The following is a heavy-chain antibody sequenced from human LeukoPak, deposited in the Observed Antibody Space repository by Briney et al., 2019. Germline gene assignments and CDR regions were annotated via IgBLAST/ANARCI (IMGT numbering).Heavy chain of an antibody. CDR1: GFTFSNAW. CDR3: LGSAAIILSAFGY. Sequence: GGSLRLPCAASGFTFSNAWMSWVRQAPGKGLEWVGRIKSKTDGGTTDYAAPVKGRFTISRDDSKNTLYLQMNSLKTEDTAVYYCLGSAAIILSAFGYWGQGTLVTVSS. J-gene: IGHJ4*02. D-gene: IGHD2-2*01. V-gene: IGHV3-15*01. CDR2: IKSKTDGGTT.